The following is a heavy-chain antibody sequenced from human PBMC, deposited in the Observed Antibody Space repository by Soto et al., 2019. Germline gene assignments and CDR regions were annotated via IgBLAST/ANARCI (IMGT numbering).Heavy chain of an antibody. J-gene: IGHJ5*02. CDR2: VYYTGST. D-gene: IGHD1-20*01. V-gene: IGHV4-59*01. CDR1: GGSISNYY. CDR3: ARGITGSSGDWFDP. Sequence: QVQLQESGPGLLKPSETLSLTCSVSGGSISNYYWSWIRQPPGKGLEWIWYVYYTGSTNSNPSLKSRVTIAIDTSKNHFSLKLVSVTAADTAVYYCARGITGSSGDWFDPWGQGALVTVSS.